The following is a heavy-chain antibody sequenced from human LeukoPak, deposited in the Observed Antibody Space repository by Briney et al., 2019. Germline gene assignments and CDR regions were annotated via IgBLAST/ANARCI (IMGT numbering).Heavy chain of an antibody. D-gene: IGHD6-13*01. J-gene: IGHJ4*02. CDR1: GGSISSYY. CDR3: ARERIAAAGTLDY. Sequence: KPSETLSLTCTVSGGSISSYYWSWIRQPPGKGLEWIGYIYYSGSTNYNPSLKSRVTISVDTSKNQFSLKLSSVTAADTAVYYCARERIAAAGTLDYWGQGTLVTVSS. CDR2: IYYSGST. V-gene: IGHV4-59*12.